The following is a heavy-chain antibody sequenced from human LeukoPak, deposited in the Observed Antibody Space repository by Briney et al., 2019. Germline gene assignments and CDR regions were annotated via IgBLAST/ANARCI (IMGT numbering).Heavy chain of an antibody. D-gene: IGHD1-26*01. CDR2: IKQDGSDK. CDR3: ARGGDYSGWFDP. J-gene: IGHJ5*02. Sequence: GGSLRLSCAASGFTFSNNWMSWVRQAPGKGLEWVANIKQDGSDKYYVDSVKGRFTISRDNAKNSLYLQMNYLRAEDTAVYYCARGGDYSGWFDPWGRGALVTVSS. V-gene: IGHV3-7*01. CDR1: GFTFSNNW.